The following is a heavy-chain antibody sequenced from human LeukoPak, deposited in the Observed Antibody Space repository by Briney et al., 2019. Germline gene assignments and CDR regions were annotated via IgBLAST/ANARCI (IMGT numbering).Heavy chain of an antibody. D-gene: IGHD4-17*01. CDR2: INAGNGNT. Sequence: GASVKVSCKASGYTFTSYAMHWVRQAPGQRLEWIGWINAGNGNTKYSQKFQGRVTITRDTSASTAYMELSSLRSEDTAVYYCARGKTYGDYVGGYWGQGTLVTVSS. CDR1: GYTFTSYA. V-gene: IGHV1-3*01. CDR3: ARGKTYGDYVGGY. J-gene: IGHJ4*02.